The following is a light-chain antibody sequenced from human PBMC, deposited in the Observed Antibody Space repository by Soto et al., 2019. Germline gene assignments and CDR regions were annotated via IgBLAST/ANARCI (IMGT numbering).Light chain of an antibody. Sequence: EIVLTQSPGTLSLSPGERATLSCRASQSVSNNYLAWYQQKPGQAPRLLIYDASTRATGIPARFSGSGSGTDFTLTISRLEPEDFAVYYCQQYDSSPITFGQGTRLEIK. J-gene: IGKJ5*01. CDR2: DAS. CDR3: QQYDSSPIT. CDR1: QSVSNNY. V-gene: IGKV3-20*01.